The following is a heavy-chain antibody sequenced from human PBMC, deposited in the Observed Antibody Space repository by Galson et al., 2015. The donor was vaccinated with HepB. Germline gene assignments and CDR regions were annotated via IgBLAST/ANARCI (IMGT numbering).Heavy chain of an antibody. CDR2: INAGNGNT. D-gene: IGHD1-1*01. CDR3: ARDRRTGDLDY. V-gene: IGHV1-3*01. Sequence: SVKVSCKASGYTFTTYAMHWVRQAPGQRLEWMGWINAGNGNTKYSQNFQGRVTITRDTSASTAYMELSGLRSEDTAVYYCARDRRTGDLDYWGQGTLVTVSS. CDR1: GYTFTTYA. J-gene: IGHJ4*02.